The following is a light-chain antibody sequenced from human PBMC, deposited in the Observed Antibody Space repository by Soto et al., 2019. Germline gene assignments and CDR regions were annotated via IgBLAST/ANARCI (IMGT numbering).Light chain of an antibody. CDR3: QQYDNLPFT. Sequence: DIQMTQSPSSLSASVGDRVTITCQASQDISNYLNWYQQKPGQAPKLLIYDASNLETGFPSRFSGSGSGTDFTFTISSLQPEDIATYYCQQYDNLPFTFGPGTKVDIK. CDR1: QDISNY. V-gene: IGKV1-33*01. CDR2: DAS. J-gene: IGKJ3*01.